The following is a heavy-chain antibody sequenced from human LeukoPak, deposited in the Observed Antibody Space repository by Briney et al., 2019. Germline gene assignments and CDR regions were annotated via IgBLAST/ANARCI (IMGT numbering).Heavy chain of an antibody. J-gene: IGHJ4*02. CDR1: GFTFSSYW. Sequence: GGSLRLSCAASGFTFSSYWMHWVRQTPGKGLVWVSRINSDGSSTSYADSVKGRFTISRDNAKNTLYLQMNSLRAEDTAVYYCARDRSRYCSGGSCYFFDYWGQGTLVTVSS. V-gene: IGHV3-74*01. CDR3: ARDRSRYCSGGSCYFFDY. D-gene: IGHD2-15*01. CDR2: INSDGSST.